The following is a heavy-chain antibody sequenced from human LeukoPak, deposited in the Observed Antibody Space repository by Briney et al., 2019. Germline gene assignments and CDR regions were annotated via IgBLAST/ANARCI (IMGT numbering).Heavy chain of an antibody. CDR1: GFTFSDYY. D-gene: IGHD3-10*01. CDR2: ISGSGGST. V-gene: IGHV3-23*01. CDR3: AKSYMVRGVIEYFDY. Sequence: PGGSLRLSCAASGFTFSDYYMSWIRQAPGKGLEWVSAISGSGGSTYYADSVKGRFTISRDNSKNTLYLQMNSLRAEDTAVYYCAKSYMVRGVIEYFDYSGQGTLVTVSS. J-gene: IGHJ4*02.